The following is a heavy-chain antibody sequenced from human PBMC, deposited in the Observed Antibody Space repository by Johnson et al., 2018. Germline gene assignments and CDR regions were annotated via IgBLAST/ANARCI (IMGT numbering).Heavy chain of an antibody. J-gene: IGHJ6*02. CDR3: ARGRRDGYDTISPMDV. CDR1: GFTFSTYD. D-gene: IGHD5-24*01. CDR2: IGSAGKT. Sequence: EVQLVETGGALVQPGRSLRLSCTASGFTFSTYDMHWVRQIPGRGLEWVSVIGSAGKTYYSGSVKGRFTISRENDKNSLYLQMNTLRAEDTAVYYCARGRRDGYDTISPMDVWGQGTTVTVSS. V-gene: IGHV3-13*01.